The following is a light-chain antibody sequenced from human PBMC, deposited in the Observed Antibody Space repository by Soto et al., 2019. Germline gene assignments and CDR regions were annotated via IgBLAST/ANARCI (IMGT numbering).Light chain of an antibody. J-gene: IGKJ1*01. Sequence: EIVLTQSPATLSLSPGERATLSCRASQSVSSYLAWYRQKPGQAPRLLIYDASNRATGIPARFSGSGSGTDFTLTISSLEPEDFAVYYCQQRSNWPTFGQGTKVDI. CDR2: DAS. CDR3: QQRSNWPT. CDR1: QSVSSY. V-gene: IGKV3-11*01.